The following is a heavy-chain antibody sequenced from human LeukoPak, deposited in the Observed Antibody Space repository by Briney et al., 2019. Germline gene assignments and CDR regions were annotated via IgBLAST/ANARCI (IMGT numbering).Heavy chain of an antibody. CDR3: ARDGEYCSGGSCWDWFDP. Sequence: ASVKVSCKASGYTFTSYDINWVRQATGQGLEWMGWMNPNSGNTGYAQKLQGRVTTTRNTSISTAYMELSSLRSEDTAVYYCARDGEYCSGGSCWDWFDPWGQGTLVTVSS. V-gene: IGHV1-8*01. D-gene: IGHD2-15*01. J-gene: IGHJ5*02. CDR1: GYTFTSYD. CDR2: MNPNSGNT.